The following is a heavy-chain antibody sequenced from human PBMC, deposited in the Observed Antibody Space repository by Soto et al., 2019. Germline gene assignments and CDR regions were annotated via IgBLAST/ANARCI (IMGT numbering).Heavy chain of an antibody. CDR1: GFTFSSYD. Sequence: EVQLVESGGGLVQPGGSLRLSCAASGFTFSSYDMHWVRQATGKGLEWVSAIGTAGDTYYPGSVKGRFTISRENAKNSLXXQMNSLRAGDTAVYYCARVGGPTTVTTGEYYGMDVWGQGTTVTVSS. V-gene: IGHV3-13*04. J-gene: IGHJ6*02. CDR2: IGTAGDT. D-gene: IGHD4-17*01. CDR3: ARVGGPTTVTTGEYYGMDV.